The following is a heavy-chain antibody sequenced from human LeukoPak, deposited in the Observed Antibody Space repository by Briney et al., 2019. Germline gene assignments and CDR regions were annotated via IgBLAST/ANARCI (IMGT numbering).Heavy chain of an antibody. CDR1: GFMFSSNW. CDR3: VRGGSTHFQH. D-gene: IGHD3-16*01. CDR2: ITDSGRKT. V-gene: IGHV3-23*01. Sequence: GGSLRLSCAASGFMFSSNWMSWVRLAPGKGLEWVSGITDSGRKTYYADSVKGRFSISRDNSRNTVYLQMSDLRAEDTAVYYCVRGGSTHFQHWGQGTLVTVSS. J-gene: IGHJ1*01.